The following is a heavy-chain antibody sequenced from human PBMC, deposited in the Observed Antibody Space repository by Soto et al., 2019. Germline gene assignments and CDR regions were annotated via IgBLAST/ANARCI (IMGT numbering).Heavy chain of an antibody. D-gene: IGHD3-10*01. Sequence: PSETLSLTCTVSGGSITGYYWNWIRQCPGKGLEWIGHIYYSGRTTYNPSLKSRVIISVDMSENQFSLKLTSVTAADTAIYFCARLVYDTRLNYMYFDFWGQGALVTVSS. J-gene: IGHJ4*02. CDR1: GGSITGYY. CDR2: IYYSGRT. CDR3: ARLVYDTRLNYMYFDF. V-gene: IGHV4-59*12.